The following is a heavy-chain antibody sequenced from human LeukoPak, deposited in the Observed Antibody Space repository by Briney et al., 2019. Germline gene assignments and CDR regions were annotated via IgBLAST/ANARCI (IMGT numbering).Heavy chain of an antibody. CDR2: MYLSGTT. Sequence: SGTLSLTCTVSGDSINSLDLWSWVRQPPGKGLEWIGEMYLSGTTHSNPSVKSRVTISIDKSKNQFSLKLSSVTAADTAVYYCARTTVETSFDPWGQGTLVTVSS. CDR3: ARTTVETSFDP. V-gene: IGHV4-4*02. J-gene: IGHJ5*02. D-gene: IGHD4-23*01. CDR1: GDSINSLDL.